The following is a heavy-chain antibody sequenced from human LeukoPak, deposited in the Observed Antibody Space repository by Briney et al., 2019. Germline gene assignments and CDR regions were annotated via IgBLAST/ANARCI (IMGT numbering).Heavy chain of an antibody. CDR1: GYTFTSYD. J-gene: IGHJ6*02. Sequence: ASVKVSCKASGYTFTSYDINWVRQATGQGLEWMGWMNPNSGNTGYAQKFQGRVTMTRNTSISTAYMELSSLRSEDTAVYYCAREKVVVVATYYYYYGMDVWGQGTTVTVSS. CDR3: AREKVVVVATYYYYYGMDV. CDR2: MNPNSGNT. D-gene: IGHD2-15*01. V-gene: IGHV1-8*01.